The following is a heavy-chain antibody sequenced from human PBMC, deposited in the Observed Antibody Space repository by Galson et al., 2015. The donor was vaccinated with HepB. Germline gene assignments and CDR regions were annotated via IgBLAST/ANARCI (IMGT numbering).Heavy chain of an antibody. CDR1: GGSINNY. D-gene: IGHD2-2*01. CDR3: ARDDKEIVVYGSARFDP. V-gene: IGHV4-59*01. CDR2: IYYSGTT. J-gene: IGHJ5*02. Sequence: LSLTCTVSGGSINNYWSWIRQPPGKGLEWVGWIYYSGTTNYSPSLKSRVTISVDTSNNQFSLKLSSVTAADTAVYYCARDDKEIVVYGSARFDPWGQGTLVTVSS.